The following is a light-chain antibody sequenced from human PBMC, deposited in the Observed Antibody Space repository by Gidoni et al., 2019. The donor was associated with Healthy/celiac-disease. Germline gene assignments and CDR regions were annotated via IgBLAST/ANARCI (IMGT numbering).Light chain of an antibody. CDR2: AAS. V-gene: IGKV1-39*01. CDR1: QSISSY. CDR3: QQSYSTPPIT. Sequence: DIQMTQSPSSLSASVGDRVTITCRASQSISSYLHWYQQKPGKAPKLLIYAASSLQSGVPSRFSGSGSGTEFTLTISSLQPEDFATYYCQQSYSTPPITFGQGTRLEIK. J-gene: IGKJ5*01.